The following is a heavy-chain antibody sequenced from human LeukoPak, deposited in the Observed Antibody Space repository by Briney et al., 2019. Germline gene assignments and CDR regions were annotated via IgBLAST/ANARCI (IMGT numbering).Heavy chain of an antibody. CDR3: ARDGYGAKPPYYMDV. CDR1: GGSISSSSYY. D-gene: IGHD4-17*01. CDR2: IYYSAST. Sequence: NPSETLSLTCTVSGGSISSSSYYWGWLRQPPGKGLKWIGSIYYSASTYYNPSLKSRVTISVDTSKNQFSLKLSSVTAADTAVYYCARDGYGAKPPYYMDVWGKGTTVTVSS. V-gene: IGHV4-39*07. J-gene: IGHJ6*03.